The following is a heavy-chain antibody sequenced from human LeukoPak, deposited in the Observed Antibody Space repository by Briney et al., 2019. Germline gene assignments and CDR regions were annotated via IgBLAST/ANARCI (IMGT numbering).Heavy chain of an antibody. V-gene: IGHV3-23*01. Sequence: PGGSLRLSCAASGFTFSSYAMSWVRQAPGKGLEWVSAISGSGGSTYYADSVKGRFTISRDSSKNTLYLQMSSLRAEDTAVYYCAKDLAGIAAETVDYWGQGTLVTVSS. D-gene: IGHD6-13*01. CDR2: ISGSGGST. J-gene: IGHJ4*02. CDR3: AKDLAGIAAETVDY. CDR1: GFTFSSYA.